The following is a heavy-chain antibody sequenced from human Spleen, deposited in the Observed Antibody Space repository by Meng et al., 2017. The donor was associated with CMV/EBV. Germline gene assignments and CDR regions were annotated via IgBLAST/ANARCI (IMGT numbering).Heavy chain of an antibody. CDR2: IKQDGSEK. CDR1: GFTFSSYS. V-gene: IGHV3-7*01. CDR3: ARDGVGIFGVRTYGMDV. Sequence: GGSLRLSCAASGFTFSSYSMNWVRQAPGKGLEWVANIKQDGSEKYYVDSVKGRFTISRDNAKNSLYLQMNSLRAEDTAVYYCARDGVGIFGVRTYGMDVWGQGTTVTVSS. D-gene: IGHD3-3*01. J-gene: IGHJ6*02.